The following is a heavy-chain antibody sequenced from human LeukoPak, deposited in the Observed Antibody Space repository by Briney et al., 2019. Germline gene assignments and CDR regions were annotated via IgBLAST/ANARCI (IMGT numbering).Heavy chain of an antibody. CDR3: ASLARYCSGGSCYLGDAFDI. CDR1: GGSFSGYY. V-gene: IGHV4-34*01. CDR2: INHSGST. D-gene: IGHD2-15*01. J-gene: IGHJ3*02. Sequence: SETLSLTCAVYGGSFSGYYWSWIRQPPGKGLGWIGEINHSGSTNYNPSLKSRVTISVDTSKNQFSLKLSSVTAADTAVYYCASLARYCSGGSCYLGDAFDIWGQGTMVTVSS.